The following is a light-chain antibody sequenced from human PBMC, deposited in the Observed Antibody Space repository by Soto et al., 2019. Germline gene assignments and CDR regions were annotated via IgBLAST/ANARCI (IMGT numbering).Light chain of an antibody. CDR2: ASY. CDR1: QDISTY. CDR3: QKYDNAPLT. J-gene: IGKJ4*01. Sequence: DIQMTQAPSSLSASVGDRVTITCRARQDISTYLAWYPQKPGKVPKLLISASYTLQSGVPPRFSGSGSGTDFTLTISSLQPEDVATYYCQKYDNAPLTFGGGTKVEIK. V-gene: IGKV1-27*01.